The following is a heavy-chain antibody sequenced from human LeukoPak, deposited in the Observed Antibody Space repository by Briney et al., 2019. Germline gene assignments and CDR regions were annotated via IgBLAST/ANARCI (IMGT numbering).Heavy chain of an antibody. CDR1: GFTVSSNY. V-gene: IGHV3-66*02. CDR2: IYSGGST. J-gene: IGHJ4*02. D-gene: IGHD6-13*01. CDR3: ARDASGARIAGY. Sequence: GGSLRLSCAAFGFTVSSNYMSWVRQAPGKGLEWVSVIYSGGSTYYADSVKGRFTISRDNSKNTLYLQMNSLRAEDTAVYYCARDASGARIAGYWGQGTLVTVSS.